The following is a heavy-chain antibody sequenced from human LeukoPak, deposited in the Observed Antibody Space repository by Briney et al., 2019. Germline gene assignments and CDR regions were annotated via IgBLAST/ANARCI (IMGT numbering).Heavy chain of an antibody. CDR3: AGDLQVDSRASGY. V-gene: IGHV1-46*01. D-gene: IGHD3-22*01. CDR1: GYTFTGYY. CDR2: INPSGGST. Sequence: VASVKVSCTASGYTFTGYYMHWVRQAPGQGLEWMGIINPSGGSTSYAQKFQGRVTMTRDTSTSTVYMELSSLRSEDTAVYYCAGDLQVDSRASGYWGQGTLVTVSS. J-gene: IGHJ4*02.